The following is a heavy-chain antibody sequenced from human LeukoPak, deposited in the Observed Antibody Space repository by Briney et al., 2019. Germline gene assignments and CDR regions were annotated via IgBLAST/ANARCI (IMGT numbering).Heavy chain of an antibody. Sequence: GGSLRLSCAASGFTFSSYWMHWVRQAPGKGLVWVSRINSDGSSTSYADSVKGRFTISRDNAKNTLYLQMNSLRAEDTAVYCCARGSSGSYPGYFDYWGQGTLVTVSS. CDR3: ARGSSGSYPGYFDY. CDR1: GFTFSSYW. J-gene: IGHJ4*02. D-gene: IGHD1-26*01. V-gene: IGHV3-74*01. CDR2: INSDGSST.